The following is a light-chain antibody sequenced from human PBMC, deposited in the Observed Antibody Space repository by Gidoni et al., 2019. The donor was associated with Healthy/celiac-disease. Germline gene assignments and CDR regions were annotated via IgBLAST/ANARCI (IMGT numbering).Light chain of an antibody. V-gene: IGKV3-11*01. CDR1: QSVSSY. CDR3: QQRSNWP. CDR2: DAS. Sequence: IVSTPSPPPLSLSPGEKATLACRASQSVSSYLAWYQQKPGQAPRLLIYDASNRATCNPARFSGSVAGTDFTLTISSLEPEEFAVYYCQQRSNWPFGGGTKVEIK. J-gene: IGKJ4*01.